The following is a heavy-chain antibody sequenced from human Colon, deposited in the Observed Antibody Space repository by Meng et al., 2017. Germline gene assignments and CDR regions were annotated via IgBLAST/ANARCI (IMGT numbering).Heavy chain of an antibody. CDR1: GVSFSGYY. D-gene: IGHD3-16*01. J-gene: IGHJ4*02. Sequence: QVQLFAGGPGLLQPSRSPSLSVAVYGVSFSGYYWSWIRQPPGKGLEWIGEINHSGSTNYNPSLKSRVTISVDTSKNQFSLKLSSVTAADTAVYYCARGIPFEGPYYGYWGQGTLVTVSS. CDR2: INHSGST. V-gene: IGHV4-34*01. CDR3: ARGIPFEGPYYGY.